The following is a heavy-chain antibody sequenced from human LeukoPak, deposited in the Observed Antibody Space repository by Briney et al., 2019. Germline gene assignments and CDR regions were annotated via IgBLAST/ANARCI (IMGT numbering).Heavy chain of an antibody. CDR2: IKQDGSEK. V-gene: IGHV3-7*01. D-gene: IGHD3-22*01. CDR1: GFTFSSYW. J-gene: IGHJ4*02. Sequence: GGSLRLSCAASGFTFSSYWMSWVRQAPGKGLEWVANIKQDGSEKHYVDSVKGRFTISRDNAKNSLYLQMNSLRAEDTAVYYCARDGSPYYDSSGYDYWGQGTLVTVSS. CDR3: ARDGSPYYDSSGYDY.